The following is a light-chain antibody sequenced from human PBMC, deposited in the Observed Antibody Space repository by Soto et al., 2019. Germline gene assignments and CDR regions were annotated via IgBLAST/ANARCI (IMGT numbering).Light chain of an antibody. CDR2: KAS. CDR1: QRIKTY. CDR3: QHYNSFSEA. Sequence: DIQMTQSPSSLSASVGDRVTVTCRASQRIKTYLNWYQQKPGKAPKLLIYKASTLKSGVPSRFSGSGSGTEFTLTISSLQPDDFATYYCQHYNSFSEAFGQGTKVDIK. J-gene: IGKJ1*01. V-gene: IGKV1-5*03.